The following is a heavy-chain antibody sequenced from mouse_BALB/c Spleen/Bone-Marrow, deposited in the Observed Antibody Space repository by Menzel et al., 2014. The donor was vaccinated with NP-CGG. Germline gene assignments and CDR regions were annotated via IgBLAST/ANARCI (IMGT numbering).Heavy chain of an antibody. CDR3: ARWEYYAMDY. D-gene: IGHD4-1*01. J-gene: IGHJ4*01. V-gene: IGHV14-3*02. CDR1: GFNIKDTY. CDR2: IDPANGNT. Sequence: EVQLQQSGAELVKPGASVKLSCTASGFNIKDTYMHWVKQRPEQGLEWIGRIDPANGNTKYDPKFQGKATITADTSSNTAXXQLSSLTSEDTAVYYCARWEYYAMDYWGQGTSVTVSS.